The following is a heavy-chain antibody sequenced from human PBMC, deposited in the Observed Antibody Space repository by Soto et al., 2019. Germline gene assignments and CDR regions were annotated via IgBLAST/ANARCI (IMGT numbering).Heavy chain of an antibody. V-gene: IGHV3-23*01. CDR2: ISGSGGST. Sequence: LRLSCAASGFTFSSHAMSWVRQAPGKGLEWVSAISGSGGSTYYADSVKGRFTISRDNSKNTLYLQMNSLRAEDTAVYYCAKVAKSRNGTTFFEAFDYWGQGTLVTVSS. CDR3: AKVAKSRNGTTFFEAFDY. CDR1: GFTFSSHA. J-gene: IGHJ4*02. D-gene: IGHD1-7*01.